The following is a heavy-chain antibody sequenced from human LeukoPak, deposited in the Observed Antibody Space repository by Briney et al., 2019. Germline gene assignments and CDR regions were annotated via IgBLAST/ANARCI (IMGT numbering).Heavy chain of an antibody. D-gene: IGHD5-18*01. V-gene: IGHV1-2*02. CDR1: GYTFTGYY. CDR2: VNPNSGGT. J-gene: IGHJ6*02. CDR3: ARDRIQPKYYYGMDV. Sequence: ASVKVSCKASGYTFTGYYMHWVRQAPGQGLEWMGWVNPNSGGTNYAQKFQGRVTMTRDTSISTAYMELSRLRSDDTAVYYCARDRIQPKYYYGMDVWGQGTTVTVSS.